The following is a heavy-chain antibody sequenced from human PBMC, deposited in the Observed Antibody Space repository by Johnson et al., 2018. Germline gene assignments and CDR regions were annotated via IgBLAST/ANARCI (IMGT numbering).Heavy chain of an antibody. CDR2: ISFDGRKK. D-gene: IGHD3-22*01. J-gene: IGHJ6*04. V-gene: IGHV3-30*18. CDR1: GFSFSTYA. Sequence: QVQLVQSGGGVVQPGRSLRLSCAASGFSFSTYAMHWVRQAPGKGLEWVSVISFDGRKKYYADSVKGRFSISRDNSKNKQYLQLNSLRDEDTAVDNCAKENDYYGRSGLLQHEMDVWGKGTTVTVSS. CDR3: AKENDYYGRSGLLQHEMDV.